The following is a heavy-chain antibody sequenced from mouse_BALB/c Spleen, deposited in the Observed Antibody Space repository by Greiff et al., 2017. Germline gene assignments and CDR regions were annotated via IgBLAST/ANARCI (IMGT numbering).Heavy chain of an antibody. V-gene: IGHV7-3*02. CDR1: GFTFTDYY. J-gene: IGHJ1*01. Sequence: EVQLQESGGGLVQPGGSLRLSCATSGFTFTDYYMSWVRQTPGKALEWLGFIRNKANGYKTEYSASVKGRYTISRDNSQSILYLQMNTLRAEDSATEYCERDGGYVIYGGYFDVWGAGTTVTVSS. CDR2: IRNKANGYKT. CDR3: ERDGGYVIYGGYFDV. D-gene: IGHD2-10*02.